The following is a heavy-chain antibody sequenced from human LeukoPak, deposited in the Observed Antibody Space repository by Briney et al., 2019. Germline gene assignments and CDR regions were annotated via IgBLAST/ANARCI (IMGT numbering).Heavy chain of an antibody. D-gene: IGHD2-2*01. CDR1: GFTFSSYG. CDR3: ARDAGYCSSTSCYGVFDY. CDR2: IYSGGST. Sequence: PGGSLRLSCAASGFTFSSYGMSWVRQAPGKGLEWVSVIYSGGSTYYADSVKGRFTISRDNSKNTLYLQMNSLRAEDTAVYYCARDAGYCSSTSCYGVFDYWGQGTLVTVSS. J-gene: IGHJ4*02. V-gene: IGHV3-53*01.